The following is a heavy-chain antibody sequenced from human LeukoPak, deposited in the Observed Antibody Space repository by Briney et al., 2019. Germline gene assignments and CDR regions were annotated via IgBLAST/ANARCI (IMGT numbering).Heavy chain of an antibody. V-gene: IGHV4-4*07. CDR3: ARESITIFGVVSGRQFDY. Sequence: SETLSLTCTVSGGSISSYYWSWIRQPAGKGLEWIGRIYTSGSTNYNPSLKSRVTMSVDTSKNQFSLKLSSATAADTAVYYCARESITIFGVVSGRQFDYWGQGTLVTVSS. CDR2: IYTSGST. D-gene: IGHD3-3*01. J-gene: IGHJ4*02. CDR1: GGSISSYY.